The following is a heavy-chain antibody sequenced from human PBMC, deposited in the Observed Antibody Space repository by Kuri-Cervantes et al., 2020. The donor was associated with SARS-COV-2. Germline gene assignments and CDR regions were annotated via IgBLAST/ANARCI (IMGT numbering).Heavy chain of an antibody. V-gene: IGHV3-30*03. CDR2: ISYDGSNK. CDR3: ARGSSSWYALTIYYYYGMDV. J-gene: IGHJ6*02. Sequence: GESLKISCAASGFTFSSYGMHWVRQAPGKGLEWVAVISYDGSNKYYEDSVKGRFTISRDNSKNTLYLQMNSLRAEDTAVYYCARGSSSWYALTIYYYYGMDVWGQGTTVTVSS. CDR1: GFTFSSYG. D-gene: IGHD6-13*01.